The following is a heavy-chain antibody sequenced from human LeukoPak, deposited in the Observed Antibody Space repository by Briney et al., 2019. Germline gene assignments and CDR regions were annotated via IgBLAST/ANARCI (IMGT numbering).Heavy chain of an antibody. V-gene: IGHV3-23*01. CDR3: AKSDTIFGVVISN. J-gene: IGHJ4*02. D-gene: IGHD3-3*01. Sequence: YADSVKGRFTISRDNSKNTLYLQMNSLRAEDTAVYYCAKSDTIFGVVISNWGQGTLVTVSS.